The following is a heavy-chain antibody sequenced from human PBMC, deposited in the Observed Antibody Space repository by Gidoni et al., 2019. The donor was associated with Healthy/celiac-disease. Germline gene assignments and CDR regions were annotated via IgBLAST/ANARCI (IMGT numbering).Heavy chain of an antibody. CDR2: ISSSGSTI. CDR3: ATCELEVGWFDP. V-gene: IGHV3-11*01. CDR1: GLTFRDYY. Sequence: QVHLVESGGGLVNPGGSWIRPCSASGLTFRDYYMSCIRRAPGKGMECVSYISSSGSTIYCADCVKGRFNSSRDNAKNSMYLQMNSRRAEDAAVYYCATCELEVGWFDPWGHGTLVTVSS. J-gene: IGHJ5*02. D-gene: IGHD1-1*01.